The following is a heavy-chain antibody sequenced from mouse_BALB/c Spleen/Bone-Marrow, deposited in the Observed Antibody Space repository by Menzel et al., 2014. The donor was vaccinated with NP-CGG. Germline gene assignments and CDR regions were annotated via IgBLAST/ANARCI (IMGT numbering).Heavy chain of an antibody. CDR2: IHPNSGNT. J-gene: IGHJ2*01. CDR3: ARSGFDY. V-gene: IGHV1S130*01. Sequence: QVHVKQSGSVLVRPGASVKLSCKASGYTFTSSWMHWAKQRPGQGLEWIGEIHPNSGNTNYNEKFKGKATLTVDTSSSTAYVDLSSLTSEDSAVYCCARSGFDYWGQGTTLTVSS. CDR1: GYTFTSSW. D-gene: IGHD4-1*01.